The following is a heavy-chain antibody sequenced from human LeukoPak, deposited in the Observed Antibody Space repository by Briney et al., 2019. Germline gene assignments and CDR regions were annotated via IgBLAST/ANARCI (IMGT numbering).Heavy chain of an antibody. J-gene: IGHJ4*02. D-gene: IGHD6-19*01. V-gene: IGHV4-34*01. CDR3: ASLQSNGWFFLDY. Sequence: SETLSLTCAVSGWTFSGYYWTWIRQPPGKGLEWIGEINHSGSANYNPSLMSRVTISLDTTKNHFCLKLSSVTAADTAVYYCASLQSNGWFFLDYWGQRTLLTVSS. CDR1: GWTFSGYY. CDR2: INHSGSA.